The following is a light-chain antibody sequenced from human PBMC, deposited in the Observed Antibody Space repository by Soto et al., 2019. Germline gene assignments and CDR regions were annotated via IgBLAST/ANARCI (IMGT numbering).Light chain of an antibody. V-gene: IGKV1-5*01. Sequence: IQLTQSPSTLSAFVGDSVTITCRASQSISSWLTWYQQKPGKAPKLLIYDASSLESGVPSRFSGSGSGTEFTLTISSLQPDDFATYYCQQYNSYWWTFGQGTKVDIK. CDR2: DAS. CDR3: QQYNSYWWT. CDR1: QSISSW. J-gene: IGKJ1*01.